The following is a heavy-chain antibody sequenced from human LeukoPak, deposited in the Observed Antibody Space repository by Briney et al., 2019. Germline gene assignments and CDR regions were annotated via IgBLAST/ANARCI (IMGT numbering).Heavy chain of an antibody. CDR2: ISGSGGST. CDR3: AKGKDWFDP. Sequence: GGSLRLSCAASASGFTISSYAMSWVRQAPGKGLEWVSAISGSGGSTYYADSVKGRFTISRDNSKNTLYLQMNSLRVEDTAIYYCAKGKDWFDPWGQGTLVTVSS. V-gene: IGHV3-23*01. CDR1: GFTISSYA. J-gene: IGHJ5*02.